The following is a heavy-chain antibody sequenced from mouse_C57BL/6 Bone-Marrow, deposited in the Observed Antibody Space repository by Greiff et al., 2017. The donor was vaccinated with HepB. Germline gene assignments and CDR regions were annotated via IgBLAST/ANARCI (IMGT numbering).Heavy chain of an antibody. J-gene: IGHJ4*01. CDR3: ARGDTVVATEAMDY. Sequence: QVQLQQPGAELVMPGASVKLSCKASGYTFTSYWMHWVKQRPGQGLEWIGEIDPSDSYTNYNQKFKGKSTLTVDKSSSTAYMQLSSLTSEDSAVYYCARGDTVVATEAMDYWGQGTSVTASA. CDR2: IDPSDSYT. D-gene: IGHD1-1*01. CDR1: GYTFTSYW. V-gene: IGHV1-69*01.